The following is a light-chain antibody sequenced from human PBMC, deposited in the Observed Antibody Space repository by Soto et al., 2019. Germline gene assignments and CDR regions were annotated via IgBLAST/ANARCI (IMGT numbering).Light chain of an antibody. CDR3: QQYYRIPLT. CDR1: QSVLYSSNNKNY. CDR2: WAS. V-gene: IGKV4-1*01. J-gene: IGKJ4*01. Sequence: DIVMTQSPDSLAVSLGERATINRKSSQSVLYSSNNKNYLAWYQQKPRQPPKLLIYWASTRESGLPDRFSGSGSGTDFTLTISSLQAEDVAVYYCQQYYRIPLTFGGGTKVDIK.